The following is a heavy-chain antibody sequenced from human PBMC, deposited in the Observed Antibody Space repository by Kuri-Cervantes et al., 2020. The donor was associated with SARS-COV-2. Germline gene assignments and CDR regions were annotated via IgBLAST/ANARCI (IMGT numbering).Heavy chain of an antibody. V-gene: IGHV4-34*01. D-gene: IGHD5-18*01. J-gene: IGHJ5*02. CDR2: INHSGST. CDR1: GGSFSGYY. Sequence: SQTLSLTCAVYGGSFSGYYWSWVRQPSGKGLEWIGEINHSGSTNYNPSLKSRVAISVDTSKNQFSLKLSSVTAADTAVYYCARLGGYRSGYNWFDPWGQGTLVTVSS. CDR3: ARLGGYRSGYNWFDP.